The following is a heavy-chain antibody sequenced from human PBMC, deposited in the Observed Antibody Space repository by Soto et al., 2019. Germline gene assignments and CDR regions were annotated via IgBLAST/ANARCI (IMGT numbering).Heavy chain of an antibody. V-gene: IGHV4-34*01. J-gene: IGHJ3*02. CDR2: INHSGST. D-gene: IGHD5-12*01. CDR3: ARLSGYNVAFDI. Sequence: ETLSLTCAVYGGSFSGYYWTWIRQPPGTGLEWIGEINHSGSTNYNPSLKSRVTISVDTSKNQFSLKLSSVTAADTAVYYCARLSGYNVAFDIWGQGTMVTVSS. CDR1: GGSFSGYY.